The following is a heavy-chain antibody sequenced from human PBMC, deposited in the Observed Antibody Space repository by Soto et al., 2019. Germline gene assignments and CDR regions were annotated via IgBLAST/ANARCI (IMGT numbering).Heavy chain of an antibody. CDR1: GDSVSSNSAA. Sequence: SQTLSLTCAISGDSVSSNSAAWHWIRQSPSRGLEWLGRTYYRSKWYNDYAVSVRSRITINPDTSKNQFSLQLNSVTPEDTAVYYCARGRWLDPYYYYYGMDVCGQGTTVTVSS. V-gene: IGHV6-1*01. D-gene: IGHD6-19*01. J-gene: IGHJ6*02. CDR3: ARGRWLDPYYYYYGMDV. CDR2: TYYRSKWYN.